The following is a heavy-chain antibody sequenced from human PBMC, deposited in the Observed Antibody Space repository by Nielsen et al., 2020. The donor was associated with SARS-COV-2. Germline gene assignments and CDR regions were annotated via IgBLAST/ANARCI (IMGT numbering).Heavy chain of an antibody. J-gene: IGHJ4*02. D-gene: IGHD3-3*01. CDR1: GFTFDTYS. CDR3: VRGRVQFLEYLSPFDY. V-gene: IGHV3-48*04. Sequence: GGSLRLSCAGSGFTFDTYSLNWVRQAPGMWLEWISYISSSGDTKYYADSVKGRFTIYRDNAKNSVYLQMHSLRADDTAVYYCVRGRVQFLEYLSPFDYWGQGTLVAVSS. CDR2: ISSSGDTK.